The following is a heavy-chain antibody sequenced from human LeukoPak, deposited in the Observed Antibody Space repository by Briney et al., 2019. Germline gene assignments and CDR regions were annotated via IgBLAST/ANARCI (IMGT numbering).Heavy chain of an antibody. CDR3: AREANYYGSGSYFEGTFDY. J-gene: IGHJ4*02. D-gene: IGHD3-10*01. V-gene: IGHV4-4*07. Sequence: SETLSLTCTVSGGSISDYYWSWVRQPAGKGLEWIGRINSSGDTRYNPSLKSRVTMSVDTSKNQFSLKLTSVTAADTAVYYCAREANYYGSGSYFEGTFDYWGQGSLVTVSS. CDR2: INSSGDT. CDR1: GGSISDYY.